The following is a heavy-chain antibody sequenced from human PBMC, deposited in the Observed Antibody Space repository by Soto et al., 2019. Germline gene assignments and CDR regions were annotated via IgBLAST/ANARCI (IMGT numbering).Heavy chain of an antibody. V-gene: IGHV3-74*01. J-gene: IGHJ4*02. CDR2: ITGDGTNT. CDR1: GFAFSSYW. Sequence: EVQLVQSGGGLVQPGGSLRLSCAASGFAFSSYWLHWVRQAPGKGLMIVSRITGDGTNTAYANSVKGRVNISRDNAKNMVYLQMDSLTAEDTAVYYCARDGGYGTSFDYWGQGALVTVSS. D-gene: IGHD5-12*01. CDR3: ARDGGYGTSFDY.